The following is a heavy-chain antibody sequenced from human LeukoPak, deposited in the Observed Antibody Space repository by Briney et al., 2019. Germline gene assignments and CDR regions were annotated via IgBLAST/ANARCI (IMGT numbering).Heavy chain of an antibody. Sequence: ASVKVSCKASGYTFTSYDINWVRQATGQGLEWMGIINPSGGSTSYAQKFQGRVTMTRDTSTSTVYMELSSLRSEDTAVYYCARGPSAYYYYMDVWGKGTTVTVSS. CDR2: INPSGGST. CDR1: GYTFTSYD. V-gene: IGHV1-46*01. CDR3: ARGPSAYYYYMDV. J-gene: IGHJ6*03.